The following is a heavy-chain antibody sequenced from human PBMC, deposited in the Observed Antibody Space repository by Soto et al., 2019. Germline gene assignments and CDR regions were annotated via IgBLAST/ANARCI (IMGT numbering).Heavy chain of an antibody. D-gene: IGHD3-10*01. V-gene: IGHV3-53*01. J-gene: IGHJ4*02. CDR2: IFSSGES. Sequence: GGSLRLSCAASGFSVSSTYMSWVRQAPGKGLEWVSIIFSSGESFYADSVKGRFTISRDSSDNTVYLQMNSLKAEDTAVYYCARGGIGMVRTFDHWSQGTLVTVS. CDR3: ARGGIGMVRTFDH. CDR1: GFSVSSTY.